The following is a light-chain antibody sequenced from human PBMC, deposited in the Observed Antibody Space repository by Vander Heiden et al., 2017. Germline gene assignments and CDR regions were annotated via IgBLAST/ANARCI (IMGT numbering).Light chain of an antibody. Sequence: QSALTQPASVSGSPGQSITISCTGTSSDVGSYNLVSWYQQHPGKAPKRRIYEVSKRPSGVSNRFSGSKSGNTASLTISGLQAEDEADYYCCSYAGSSTYVFGTGTKVTVL. CDR3: CSYAGSSTYV. J-gene: IGLJ1*01. CDR1: SSDVGSYNL. V-gene: IGLV2-23*02. CDR2: EVS.